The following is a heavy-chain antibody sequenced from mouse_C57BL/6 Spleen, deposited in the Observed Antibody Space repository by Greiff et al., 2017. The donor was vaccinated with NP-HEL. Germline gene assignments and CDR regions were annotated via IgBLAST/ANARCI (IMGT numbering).Heavy chain of an antibody. V-gene: IGHV1-15*01. CDR1: GYTFTDYE. Sequence: QVQLQQSGAELVRPGASVTLSCKASGYTFTDYEMHWVKQTPVHGLEWIGAIDPETGGTAYNQKFKGKAILTADKSSSTAYMELRSLTSEDSAVYYCTRYSITTVYYFDYWGQGTTLTVSS. J-gene: IGHJ2*01. CDR3: TRYSITTVYYFDY. CDR2: IDPETGGT. D-gene: IGHD1-1*01.